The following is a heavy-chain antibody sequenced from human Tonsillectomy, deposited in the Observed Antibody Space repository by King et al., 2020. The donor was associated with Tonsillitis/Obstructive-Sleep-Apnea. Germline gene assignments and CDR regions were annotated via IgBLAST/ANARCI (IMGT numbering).Heavy chain of an antibody. CDR3: ARHGGSGWYGGWFDP. Sequence: QLQESGPGLVKPSETLSLTCTVSGGSISGTNYYWGWIRQPPGKGLEWIGSIYYTGSTYYKPSLESRDTIFVDTSKNQFSLKLSSVAAADTAVYYCARHGGSGWYGGWFDPCGQGTLVTVSS. J-gene: IGHJ5*02. CDR2: IYYTGST. V-gene: IGHV4-39*01. D-gene: IGHD6-19*01. CDR1: GGSISGTNYY.